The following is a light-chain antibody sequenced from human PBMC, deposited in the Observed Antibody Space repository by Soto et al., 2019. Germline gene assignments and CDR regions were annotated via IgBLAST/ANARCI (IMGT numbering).Light chain of an antibody. CDR1: QSVSSY. J-gene: IGKJ5*01. CDR3: QQRSNWPPIT. Sequence: EIVLTQSPATQSLSPGERATLSCRASQSVSSYLAWYQQKPGQAPRLLIYDASNRATGIPARFSGGGSGTDFTLTISSLEPEDFAVYYCQQRSNWPPITCGQGTRLEIK. CDR2: DAS. V-gene: IGKV3-11*01.